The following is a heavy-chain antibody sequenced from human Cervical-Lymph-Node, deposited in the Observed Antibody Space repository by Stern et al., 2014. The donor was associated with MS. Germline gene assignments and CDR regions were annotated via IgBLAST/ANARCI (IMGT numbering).Heavy chain of an antibody. J-gene: IGHJ4*02. CDR1: GGTFSNYA. CDR2: IIPIFGTA. Sequence: QVQLVQSGAEVKKPGSSVKVSCKASGGTFSNYAISWVRQAPGQGLEWMGGIIPIFGTANYAQKFQGTVTITADESTSPACMELGSLRSEDTAVYYCARGGGYSSSPEPWVYWGQGTLVTVSS. D-gene: IGHD6-6*01. CDR3: ARGGGYSSSPEPWVY. V-gene: IGHV1-69*01.